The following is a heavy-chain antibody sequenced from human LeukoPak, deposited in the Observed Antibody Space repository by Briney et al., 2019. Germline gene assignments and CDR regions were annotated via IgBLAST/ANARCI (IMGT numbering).Heavy chain of an antibody. CDR3: TRNSGWYGLS. V-gene: IGHV3-23*01. D-gene: IGHD6-19*01. Sequence: GGSLRLSCAASGFTFSSYSMNWVRQAPGKGLEWVSSIDYDGGSGHYADSVKGRFTISRDNSNDTLFLHLNSLRGEDTAVYYCTRNSGWYGLSWGQGTLVTVSS. CDR1: GFTFSSYS. CDR2: IDYDGGSG. J-gene: IGHJ1*01.